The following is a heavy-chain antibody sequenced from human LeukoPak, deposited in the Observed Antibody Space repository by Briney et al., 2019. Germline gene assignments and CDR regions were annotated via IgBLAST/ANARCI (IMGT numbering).Heavy chain of an antibody. D-gene: IGHD3-16*02. CDR3: ARDGGDYVWGSYPQNDY. Sequence: GASVKVSCKASGYTFTSYGISWVRQAPGQGLEWMGWNSAYNGNTNYAQKLQGRVTMTTDTSTSTAYMELRSLRSDDTAVYYCARDGGDYVWGSYPQNDYWGQGTLVTVSS. CDR2: NSAYNGNT. CDR1: GYTFTSYG. V-gene: IGHV1-18*01. J-gene: IGHJ4*02.